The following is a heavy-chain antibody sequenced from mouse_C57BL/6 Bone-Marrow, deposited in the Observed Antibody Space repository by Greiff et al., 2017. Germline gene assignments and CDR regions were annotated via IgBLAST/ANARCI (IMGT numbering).Heavy chain of an antibody. V-gene: IGHV14-2*01. Sequence: VQLQQSGAELVKPGASVKLSCTASGFNIQDYYMHWVKQRTEQGLEWIGRIDPEDGETKYAPKFQGKATITADTSSNTAYLQLSSLTSEDTAVYYCPITTVVAPYFDYWGQGTTLTVSS. CDR3: PITTVVAPYFDY. CDR2: IDPEDGET. J-gene: IGHJ2*01. D-gene: IGHD1-1*01. CDR1: GFNIQDYY.